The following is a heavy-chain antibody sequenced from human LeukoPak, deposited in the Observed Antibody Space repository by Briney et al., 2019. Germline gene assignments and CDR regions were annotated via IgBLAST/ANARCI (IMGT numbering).Heavy chain of an antibody. V-gene: IGHV1-69*01. J-gene: IGHJ4*02. D-gene: IGHD6-6*01. CDR1: GGTFSSYA. CDR2: IIPIFGTA. CDR3: ARDRDSSSSGGDY. Sequence: SVKVSCKASGGTFSSYAISWVRQAPGQGLEWMGGIIPIFGTANYAQKLQGRVTITADESTSTAYMELSSLRSEDTAVYYCARDRDSSSSGGDYWGQGTLVTVSS.